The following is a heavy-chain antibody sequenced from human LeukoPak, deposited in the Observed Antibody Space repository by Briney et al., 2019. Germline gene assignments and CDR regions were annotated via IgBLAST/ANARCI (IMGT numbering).Heavy chain of an antibody. V-gene: IGHV4-61*02. CDR2: ISSSGST. Sequence: SQTLSLTCTVSGDSISSGDYYWSWIRQPAGKGLEWIGRISSSGSTNYNPSLKSRVTISVDTSKNPFSLKLSSVTAADTAVYFCARGPYSYDSSGAFDIWGQGTMVTVSS. D-gene: IGHD3-22*01. CDR3: ARGPYSYDSSGAFDI. CDR1: GDSISSGDYY. J-gene: IGHJ3*02.